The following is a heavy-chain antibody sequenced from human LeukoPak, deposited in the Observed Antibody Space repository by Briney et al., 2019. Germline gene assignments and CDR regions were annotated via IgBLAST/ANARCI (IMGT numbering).Heavy chain of an antibody. CDR2: IKQDGSEK. CDR3: AREAGIPPSTQQWPTSVDY. Sequence: GGSLRLSCVASGFTFSSSWMSWVRQAPGKGLEWVANIKQDGSEKYCVDSVKGRFTISRDNAKNSLYLQMNSLRAEDTAMYYCAREAGIPPSTQQWPTSVDYWGQGTLVTVSS. V-gene: IGHV3-7*05. J-gene: IGHJ4*02. CDR1: GFTFSSSW. D-gene: IGHD5-18*01.